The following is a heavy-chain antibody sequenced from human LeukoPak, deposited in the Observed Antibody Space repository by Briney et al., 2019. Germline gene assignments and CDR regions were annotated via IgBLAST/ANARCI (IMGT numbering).Heavy chain of an antibody. Sequence: GGSLRLSCAASGFTFSSYAMSWVRQAPGKGLEWVSAISGSGGSTYYADSVKGRFTISRDNSKNTLYLQMNSLRAEDTAVYYSAKADDFWSGSPHYFDYWGQGTLVTVSS. V-gene: IGHV3-23*01. CDR3: AKADDFWSGSPHYFDY. J-gene: IGHJ4*02. D-gene: IGHD3-3*01. CDR1: GFTFSSYA. CDR2: ISGSGGST.